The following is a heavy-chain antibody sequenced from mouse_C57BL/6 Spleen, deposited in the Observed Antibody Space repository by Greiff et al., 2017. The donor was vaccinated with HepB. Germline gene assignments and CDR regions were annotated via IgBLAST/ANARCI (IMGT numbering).Heavy chain of an antibody. CDR1: GYSFTSYY. J-gene: IGHJ4*01. V-gene: IGHV1-66*01. Sequence: QVQLQQSGPELVKPGASVKISCKASGYSFTSYYIHWVKQRPGQGLEWIGWIYPGSGNTKYNEKFKGKATLTADTSSSTAYMQLSSLTSEDSAVYYCAREGYDYDGDYAMDYWGQGTSVTVSS. CDR3: AREGYDYDGDYAMDY. CDR2: IYPGSGNT. D-gene: IGHD2-4*01.